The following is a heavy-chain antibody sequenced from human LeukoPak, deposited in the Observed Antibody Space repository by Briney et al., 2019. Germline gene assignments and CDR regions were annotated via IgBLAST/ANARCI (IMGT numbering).Heavy chain of an antibody. J-gene: IGHJ4*02. CDR1: SDSISSSPYY. D-gene: IGHD3-10*01. CDR3: ARQPTYYYGSGSYYNPADYFDY. CDR2: IYYSGTT. Sequence: SETLSLTCTVSSDSISSSPYYWAWIRQPPGKGLEWIASIYYSGTTFYNPSLKSRVTISVDTSKNQFSLKLSSVTAADTAVYYCARQPTYYYGSGSYYNPADYFDYWGQGTLVTVSS. V-gene: IGHV4-39*01.